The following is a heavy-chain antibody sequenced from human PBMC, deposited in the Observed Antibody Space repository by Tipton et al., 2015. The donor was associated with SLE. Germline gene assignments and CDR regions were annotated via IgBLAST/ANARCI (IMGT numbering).Heavy chain of an antibody. J-gene: IGHJ3*02. V-gene: IGHV3-7*01. CDR3: ARESGDYGDYSGAFDT. Sequence: SLRLSCAASGFTFSTYWMSWVRQAPGKGLEWVANIKQDGNEENYVDAVKGRFTISRDKAKNSLYLQMNSLRAEDTALYYCARESGDYGDYSGAFDTWGQGTMVTVSS. CDR2: IKQDGNEE. D-gene: IGHD4-17*01. CDR1: GFTFSTYW.